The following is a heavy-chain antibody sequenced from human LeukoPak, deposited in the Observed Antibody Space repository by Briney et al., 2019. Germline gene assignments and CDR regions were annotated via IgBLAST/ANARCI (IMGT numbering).Heavy chain of an antibody. CDR2: INPNSGGT. J-gene: IGHJ4*02. CDR1: GYTFTGYY. V-gene: IGHV1-2*02. D-gene: IGHD2-2*01. CDR3: ARDTRGESDY. Sequence: ASVKVSCKASGYTFTGYYMHWVRQAPGQGLEWMGWINPNSGGTNYAQKFQGRVTMTRDTSTSTVYMELSSLRSEDTAVYYCARDTRGESDYWGQGTLVTVSS.